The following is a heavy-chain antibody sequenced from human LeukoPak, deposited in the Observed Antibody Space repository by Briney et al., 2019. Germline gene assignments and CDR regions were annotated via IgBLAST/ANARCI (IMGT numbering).Heavy chain of an antibody. CDR2: ISSSSSYT. CDR1: GFTFSDYY. Sequence: GGSLRLSCAASGFTFSDYYMSWIRQAPGKGLEWVSYISSSSSYTNYADSVKGRFTISRDNAKSSLYLQMNSLRAEDTAVYYCARLAYSMVRGVYYFDYWGQGTLVTVSS. V-gene: IGHV3-11*06. D-gene: IGHD3-10*01. J-gene: IGHJ4*02. CDR3: ARLAYSMVRGVYYFDY.